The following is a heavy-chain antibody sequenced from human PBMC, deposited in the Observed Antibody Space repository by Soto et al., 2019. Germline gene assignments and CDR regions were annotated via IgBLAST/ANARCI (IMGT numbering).Heavy chain of an antibody. Sequence: LVQGASRACGYTFTSYYINHIPPPSGQGLEWMGWINPNSGGTNYAQKFQGWVTMTRDTSISTAYMELSRLRSDDTAVYYCAVIVGATRPVRYYFYYWGQGTLVTVSS. CDR3: AVIVGATRPVRYYFYY. J-gene: IGHJ4*02. V-gene: IGHV1-2*04. CDR2: INPNSGGT. D-gene: IGHD1-26*01. CDR1: GYTFTSYY.